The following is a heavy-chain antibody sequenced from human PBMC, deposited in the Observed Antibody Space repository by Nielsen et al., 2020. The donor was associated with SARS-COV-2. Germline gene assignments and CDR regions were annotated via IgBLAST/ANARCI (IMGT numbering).Heavy chain of an antibody. D-gene: IGHD6-13*01. V-gene: IGHV3-21*01. CDR3: ARGYSSSWYYYYYYGMDV. Sequence: WIRQPPGKGLEWVSSISSTSIYISYADSVKGRLTISRDNAKNSLYLQMNSLRAEDTAVYYCARGYSSSWYYYYYYGMDVWGQGATVTVSS. J-gene: IGHJ6*02. CDR2: ISSTSIYI.